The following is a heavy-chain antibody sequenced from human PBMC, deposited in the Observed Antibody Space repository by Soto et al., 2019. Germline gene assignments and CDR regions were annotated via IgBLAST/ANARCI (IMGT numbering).Heavy chain of an antibody. CDR1: GFDFKTHD. V-gene: IGHV3-13*05. D-gene: IGHD3-10*01. CDR3: ARGQSHDFASGPPPKFDP. J-gene: IGHJ5*02. Sequence: EVQLVESGGGMVKPGGSLRLSCVASGFDFKTHDMHWVRQITGEGLEWVSGIGTLLDPFYADSVRGRFTISRENAKTSVHLQMNSLRTGDTCVYYCARGQSHDFASGPPPKFDPGGQGTLVTVS. CDR2: IGTLLDP.